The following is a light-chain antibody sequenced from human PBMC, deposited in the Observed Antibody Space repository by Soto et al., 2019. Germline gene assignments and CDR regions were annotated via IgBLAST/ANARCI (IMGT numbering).Light chain of an antibody. CDR3: QQYNNTPPT. V-gene: IGKV4-1*01. J-gene: IGKJ1*01. Sequence: DIVMTQSPDSLAVSLGERATINCKSSQSVLYSSNNKNYLAWYQQKPGQHPKLLIYWASTRESGVPDRFSGSGSRTDFTLTISSLQAEDVAVYYCQQYNNTPPTFGQGTKVEIK. CDR1: QSVLYSSNNKNY. CDR2: WAS.